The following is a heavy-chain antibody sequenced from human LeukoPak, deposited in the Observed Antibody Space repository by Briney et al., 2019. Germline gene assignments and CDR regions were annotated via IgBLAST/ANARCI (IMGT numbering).Heavy chain of an antibody. Sequence: ASVKVSCKASGYTLTGYYMHWVRQATGQGLEWMGWMNPNSGNTGYAQKFQGRVTITRNTSISTAYMELSRLRADDTAVYYCARAKGGSTWYGYFDPWGQGTLVTVSS. J-gene: IGHJ5*02. CDR3: ARAKGGSTWYGYFDP. CDR2: MNPNSGNT. CDR1: GYTLTGYY. V-gene: IGHV1-8*03. D-gene: IGHD6-13*01.